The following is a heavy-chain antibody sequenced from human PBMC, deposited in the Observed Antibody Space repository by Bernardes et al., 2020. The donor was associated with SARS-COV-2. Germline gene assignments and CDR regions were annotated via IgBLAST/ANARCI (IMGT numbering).Heavy chain of an antibody. CDR3: AGEYYYDSSGYTPRLGY. D-gene: IGHD3-22*01. CDR2: INPNSGGT. J-gene: IGHJ4*02. CDR1: GYTFTGYY. Sequence: ASVKVSCKASGYTFTGYYMHWVRQAPGQGLEWMGWINPNSGGTNYAQKFQGRVTMTRDTSISTAYMELSRLRSDDTAVYYCAGEYYYDSSGYTPRLGYWGQGTLVTVSS. V-gene: IGHV1-2*02.